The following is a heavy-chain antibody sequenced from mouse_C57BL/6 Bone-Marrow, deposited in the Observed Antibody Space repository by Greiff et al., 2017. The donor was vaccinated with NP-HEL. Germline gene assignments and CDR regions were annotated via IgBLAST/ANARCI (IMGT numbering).Heavy chain of an antibody. J-gene: IGHJ3*01. CDR2: IYPGSGST. CDR1: GYTFTSYW. D-gene: IGHD2-1*01. V-gene: IGHV1-55*01. Sequence: QVQLQQPGAELVKPGASVKMSCKASGYTFTSYWITWVKQRPGQGLEWIGDIYPGSGSTNYNEKFKSKATLTVDTSSSTAYMQLSSLTSEDSAVYYCARGGYYGFRGFAYWGQGTLVTVSA. CDR3: ARGGYYGFRGFAY.